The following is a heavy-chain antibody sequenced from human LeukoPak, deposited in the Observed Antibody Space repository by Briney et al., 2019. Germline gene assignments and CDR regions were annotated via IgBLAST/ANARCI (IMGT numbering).Heavy chain of an antibody. CDR3: ARGDGDGPARRAFDI. CDR1: GYTFTGYY. CDR2: INPTSGDT. Sequence: ASVKVSCKASGYTFTGYYMHWVRQAPGQGLEWMGWINPTSGDTNYVQKFQGRVIMTRDTSISTAYMALSGVRSDDTAVYYCARGDGDGPARRAFDIWGQGTMVTVSS. V-gene: IGHV1-2*02. J-gene: IGHJ3*02. D-gene: IGHD7-27*01.